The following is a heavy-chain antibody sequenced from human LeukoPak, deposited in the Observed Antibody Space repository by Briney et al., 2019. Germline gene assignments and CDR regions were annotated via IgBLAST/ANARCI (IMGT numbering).Heavy chain of an antibody. V-gene: IGHV6-1*01. Sequence: SQTLTLTCAISGDSVSSNSAAWNWIRQSQSRGLEWLGRTYFRSKWYNDYVVSVKSRITINPDTSKNQFSLHLNSVTPEDTALYYCARGTGTFDYWGQGTLVTVSS. CDR3: ARGTGTFDY. CDR2: TYFRSKWYN. CDR1: GDSVSSNSAA. J-gene: IGHJ4*02. D-gene: IGHD3/OR15-3a*01.